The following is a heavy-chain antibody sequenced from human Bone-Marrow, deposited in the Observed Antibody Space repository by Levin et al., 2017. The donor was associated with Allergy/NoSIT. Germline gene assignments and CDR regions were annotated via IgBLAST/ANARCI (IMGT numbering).Heavy chain of an antibody. D-gene: IGHD6-25*01. CDR3: ARPQYSSDSYYDSTENDGFDI. Sequence: GESLKISCAASGFTVSRNYMTWVRQAPGKGLEWLSVIYSDGNTYYADSVKGRFTISRDNSNNTLYLQMNNLRAEDTAVYYCARPQYSSDSYYDSTENDGFDIWGQGTMVTVSS. CDR1: GFTVSRNY. V-gene: IGHV3-53*01. J-gene: IGHJ3*02. CDR2: IYSDGNT.